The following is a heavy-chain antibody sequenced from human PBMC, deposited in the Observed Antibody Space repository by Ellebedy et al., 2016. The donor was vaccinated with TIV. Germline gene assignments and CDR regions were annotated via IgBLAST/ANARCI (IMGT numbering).Heavy chain of an antibody. V-gene: IGHV3-48*03. Sequence: GESLKISCAASGFTFSMYDMNWARQAPGKGLEWVAHIRSSGATIYYADSVKGRFTISRDNAKNSLFLQMNSLRAEDTAVYYCARETPNRAFDIWGQGAMVTVSS. D-gene: IGHD1-14*01. J-gene: IGHJ3*02. CDR3: ARETPNRAFDI. CDR2: IRSSGATI. CDR1: GFTFSMYD.